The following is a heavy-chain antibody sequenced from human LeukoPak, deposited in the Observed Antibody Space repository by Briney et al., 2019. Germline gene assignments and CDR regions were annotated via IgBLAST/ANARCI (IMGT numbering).Heavy chain of an antibody. V-gene: IGHV3-72*01. CDR2: TRNKPNGYTT. CDR1: GFTLSDHY. Sequence: GGSLRLSCAVSGFTLSDHYMDWVRQAPGKGLEWVGRTRNKPNGYTTEYAASVKGRFTISRDDSKNSLYLQMDSLKIEDTAVYYCTRVIVVGPAVGIDVWGQGTTVTVS. J-gene: IGHJ6*02. CDR3: TRVIVVGPAVGIDV. D-gene: IGHD2-2*01.